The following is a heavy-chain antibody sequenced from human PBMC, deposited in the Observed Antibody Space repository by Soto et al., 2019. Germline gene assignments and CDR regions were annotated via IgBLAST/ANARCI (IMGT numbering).Heavy chain of an antibody. D-gene: IGHD4-17*01. CDR3: ERDWGEVTTSAFDI. Sequence: QVQLVQSGAEVKKPGASVKVSCKASGYTFTSYGISWVRQAPGQGLEWMGWISAYNGNTNYAQKLQGRVAMTTDTSTSAAYMELRSLRSYDPAVYYCERDWGEVTTSAFDIWGQGTMVTVSS. CDR1: GYTFTSYG. V-gene: IGHV1-18*01. J-gene: IGHJ3*02. CDR2: ISAYNGNT.